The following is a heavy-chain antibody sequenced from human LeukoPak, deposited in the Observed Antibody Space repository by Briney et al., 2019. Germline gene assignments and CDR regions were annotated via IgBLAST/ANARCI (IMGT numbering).Heavy chain of an antibody. CDR3: VRVGVVVAATRWTTPRRSYYFDY. J-gene: IGHJ4*02. Sequence: PSETLSLTCAVYGGSFSGYYWSWIRQPPGKGLEWIGEINHSGSTNYNPSLKSRVTISVDTSKNQFSLKLSSVTAADMAVYFCVRVGVVVAATRWTTPRRSYYFDYWGQGTLVTVSS. CDR1: GGSFSGYY. D-gene: IGHD2-15*01. V-gene: IGHV4-34*01. CDR2: INHSGST.